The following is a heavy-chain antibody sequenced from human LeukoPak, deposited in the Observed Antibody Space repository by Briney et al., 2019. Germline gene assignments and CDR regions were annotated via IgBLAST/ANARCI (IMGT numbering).Heavy chain of an antibody. CDR1: GGSFSGYY. Sequence: SETLSLTCAVYGGSFSGYYWSWIRQPPGKGLEWIGEINHSGSTNYNPSLKSRVTISVDTSKNQFSLRLTSVTAADTAVYYCARDREMATKYYYGMDVWGQGTTVTVTS. D-gene: IGHD5-24*01. V-gene: IGHV4-34*01. CDR2: INHSGST. CDR3: ARDREMATKYYYGMDV. J-gene: IGHJ6*02.